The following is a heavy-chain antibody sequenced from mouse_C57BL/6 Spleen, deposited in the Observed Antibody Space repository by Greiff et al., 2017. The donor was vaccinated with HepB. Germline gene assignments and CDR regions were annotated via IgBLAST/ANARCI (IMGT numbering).Heavy chain of an antibody. V-gene: IGHV2-5*01. CDR3: AKNRVDYDGVLYAMDY. J-gene: IGHJ4*01. CDR2: IWRGGST. CDR1: GFSLTSYG. Sequence: QVQLKESGPGLVQPSQSLSITCTVSGFSLTSYGVHWVRQSPGKGLEWLGVIWRGGSTDYNAAFMSRLSITKDNSKSQVFFKMNRLQADDTAIYYCAKNRVDYDGVLYAMDYWGQGTSFTVAS. D-gene: IGHD2-4*01.